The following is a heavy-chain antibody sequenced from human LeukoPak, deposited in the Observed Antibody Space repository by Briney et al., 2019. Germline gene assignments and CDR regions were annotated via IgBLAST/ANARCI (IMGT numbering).Heavy chain of an antibody. Sequence: PGGSLRLSCAASGFTFSNNAMAWVRQAPGKGLEWVSTINNGGSNTHYADSVEGRFTISRDNSKNTLYLEMTSVRAEDTAIYYCATGVGAIFFDSWGQGNLLTLSA. D-gene: IGHD2-21*01. CDR2: INNGGSNT. CDR1: GFTFSNNA. CDR3: ATGVGAIFFDS. V-gene: IGHV3-23*01. J-gene: IGHJ4*02.